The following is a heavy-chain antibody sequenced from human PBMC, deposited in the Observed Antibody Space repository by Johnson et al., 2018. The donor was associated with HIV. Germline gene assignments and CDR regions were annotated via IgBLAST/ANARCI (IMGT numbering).Heavy chain of an antibody. CDR1: GITVSSNY. CDR3: ARDGRDMVTRGAFDI. D-gene: IGHD5-18*01. J-gene: IGHJ3*02. Sequence: VQLVESGGGLVQPGGSLRLSCAASGITVSSNYMSWVRQAPGTGLAWVSVIFSVGNAYYADSVKGRFPISRDNYNNMVYLQMNSLRPEDTAVYYCARDGRDMVTRGAFDIWGQGTVVTVSS. V-gene: IGHV3-66*02. CDR2: IFSVGNA.